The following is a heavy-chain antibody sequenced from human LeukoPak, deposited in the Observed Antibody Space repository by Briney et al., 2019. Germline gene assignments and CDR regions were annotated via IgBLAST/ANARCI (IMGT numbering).Heavy chain of an antibody. CDR1: GGSISSSSYY. J-gene: IGHJ3*02. Sequence: PSETLSLTCTVSGGSISSSSYYWGWIRQPPGKGLEWIGSIYYSGSTYYNPSLKSRVTISVDTSKNQFSLKLSSVTAADTAVYYCARPVLAGSNAFDIWGQGTMVTVSS. D-gene: IGHD2-8*02. CDR3: ARPVLAGSNAFDI. V-gene: IGHV4-39*01. CDR2: IYYSGST.